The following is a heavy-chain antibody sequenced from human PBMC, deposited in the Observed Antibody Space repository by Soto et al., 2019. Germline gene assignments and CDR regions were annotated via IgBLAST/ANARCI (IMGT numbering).Heavy chain of an antibody. D-gene: IGHD3-22*01. Sequence: GGSLRLSCAAYGFTFSSYIMNWVRQAPGKGLEWVSSISSSSSYIYYADSVKGRFTISRGNAQNSLYLQMNSLRAEDTAVYYCAREGYDSSGYLCLFDYWGQGTLVTVSS. CDR3: AREGYDSSGYLCLFDY. J-gene: IGHJ4*02. CDR1: GFTFSSYI. CDR2: ISSSSSYI. V-gene: IGHV3-21*01.